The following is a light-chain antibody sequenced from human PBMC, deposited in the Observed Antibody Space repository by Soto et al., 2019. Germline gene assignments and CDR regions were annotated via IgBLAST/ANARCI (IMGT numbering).Light chain of an antibody. CDR2: AAS. CDR1: EGISNY. J-gene: IGKJ4*01. Sequence: DIPITHSPSSLTSSIGDRVTITCLASEGISNYVSWFQQKPGKVPKLLIYAASTLQSGVPSRFRGSGSGTDFTLTISSLQPDDVASYFCQKYNSGGPLTFGGGTKVDIK. V-gene: IGKV1-27*01. CDR3: QKYNSGGPLT.